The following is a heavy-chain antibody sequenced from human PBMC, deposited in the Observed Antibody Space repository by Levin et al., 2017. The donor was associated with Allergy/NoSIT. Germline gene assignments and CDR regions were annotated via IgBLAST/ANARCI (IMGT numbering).Heavy chain of an antibody. D-gene: IGHD5-12*01. CDR1: GYSFTSYW. CDR2: IYPGDSDT. Sequence: PGGSLRLSCKGSGYSFTSYWIGWVRQMPGKGLEWMGIIYPGDSDTRYSPSFQGQVTISADKSISTAYLQWSSLKASDTAMYYCARRGRYSGYDIAVAGLNGYFDLWGRGTLVTVSS. J-gene: IGHJ2*01. V-gene: IGHV5-51*01. CDR3: ARRGRYSGYDIAVAGLNGYFDL.